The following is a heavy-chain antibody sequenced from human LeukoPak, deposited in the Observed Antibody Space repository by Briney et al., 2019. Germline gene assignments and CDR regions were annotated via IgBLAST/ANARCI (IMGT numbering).Heavy chain of an antibody. Sequence: GGSLRLSCAASGFTFSSYWMTWVRLAPGGGLEWVANIKQDGSDKYYVDSVKGRFTLSRDNAKNSLYLQMNSLRAEDTAVYYCARVSAAVNYWGQGTLVTVSS. J-gene: IGHJ4*02. CDR2: IKQDGSDK. CDR1: GFTFSSYW. D-gene: IGHD6-25*01. V-gene: IGHV3-7*01. CDR3: ARVSAAVNY.